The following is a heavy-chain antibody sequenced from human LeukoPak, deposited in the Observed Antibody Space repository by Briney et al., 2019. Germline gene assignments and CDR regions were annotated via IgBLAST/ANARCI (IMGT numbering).Heavy chain of an antibody. CDR3: ARAHLSSSSTDYMDV. J-gene: IGHJ6*03. V-gene: IGHV3-30*04. D-gene: IGHD6-6*01. Sequence: TGRSLRLSCAASGFTLSSHAIHWVRQAPGKGLEWVALISYDGNIKYYADSVKGRFTISRDNSKNTLSLQMNSLRPEDTAVYYCARAHLSSSSTDYMDVWGKGTTVTVSS. CDR2: ISYDGNIK. CDR1: GFTLSSHA.